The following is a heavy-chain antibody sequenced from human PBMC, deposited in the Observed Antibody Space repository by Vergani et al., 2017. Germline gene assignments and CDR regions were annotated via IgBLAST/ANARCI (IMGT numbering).Heavy chain of an antibody. D-gene: IGHD3-9*01. CDR3: SRTESFILRYFHWAL. CDR1: GGSITSSSYY. J-gene: IGHJ4*02. Sequence: QLHLQESGPGLVKPSETLSLTCTVSGGSITSSSYYWGWIRQPPGKGLEWIGNIYHSGGAYYNPSLKGRVTISVDTSKHQFSLEGTSVTAADTAIYFCSRTESFILRYFHWALWGQGTLVTVSS. V-gene: IGHV4-39*01. CDR2: IYHSGGA.